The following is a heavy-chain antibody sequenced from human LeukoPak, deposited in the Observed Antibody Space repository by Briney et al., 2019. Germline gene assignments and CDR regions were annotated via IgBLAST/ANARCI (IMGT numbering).Heavy chain of an antibody. V-gene: IGHV3-30-3*01. CDR2: ISYDGSNK. J-gene: IGHJ4*02. CDR3: AKDVGPLRPRDY. Sequence: GGSLRLSCAASGFTFSSYAMHWVRQAPGKGLEWVAVISYDGSNKYYADSVKGRFTISRDNSKNTLYLQMNSLRAEDTAVYYCAKDVGPLRPRDYWGQGTLVTVSS. CDR1: GFTFSSYA. D-gene: IGHD1-26*01.